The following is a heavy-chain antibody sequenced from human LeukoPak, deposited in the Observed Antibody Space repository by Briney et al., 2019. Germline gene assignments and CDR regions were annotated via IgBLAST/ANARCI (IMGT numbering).Heavy chain of an antibody. CDR2: IKVDGSDK. V-gene: IGHV3-7*01. D-gene: IGHD3-3*01. Sequence: GGSLRLSCAASGFIFVNYWMTWVRQAPGKGLEWVANIKVDGSDKYYVDSVKGRFTISRDNAKNSLYLQMNSLRAEDTAVYYCTRGPSSNRFAIWGQGIMVTVSS. J-gene: IGHJ3*02. CDR3: TRGPSSNRFAI. CDR1: GFIFVNYW.